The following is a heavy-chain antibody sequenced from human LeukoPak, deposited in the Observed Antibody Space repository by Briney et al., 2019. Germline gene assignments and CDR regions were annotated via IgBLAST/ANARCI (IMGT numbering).Heavy chain of an antibody. Sequence: GGSLRLSCAASGFTVSNKYMTWVRQAPGRGLEWVSLIYSDGRTYYADSVKGRCTISRDNSKNTLYLQMNSLRVEDTAVYYCARGLFLSGYLDAFDIWGQGTVVTVSS. CDR2: IYSDGRT. V-gene: IGHV3-53*01. CDR1: GFTVSNKY. J-gene: IGHJ3*02. CDR3: ARGLFLSGYLDAFDI. D-gene: IGHD3-22*01.